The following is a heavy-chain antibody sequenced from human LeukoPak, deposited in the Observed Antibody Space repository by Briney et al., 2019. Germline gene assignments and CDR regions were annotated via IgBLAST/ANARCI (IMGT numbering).Heavy chain of an antibody. V-gene: IGHV3-43*01. J-gene: IGHJ4*02. CDR3: ATSWGPDYGGNSDSGTFDY. D-gene: IGHD4-23*01. Sequence: GGSLRLSCAASGFNFDDYPMHWVRQAPGKGLEWVSLIRWDGITTYYADSAKGRFTISRDNSKNSLYLQMNSLRTEDTALYYCATSWGPDYGGNSDSGTFDYWGQGTLATVSS. CDR1: GFNFDDYP. CDR2: IRWDGITT.